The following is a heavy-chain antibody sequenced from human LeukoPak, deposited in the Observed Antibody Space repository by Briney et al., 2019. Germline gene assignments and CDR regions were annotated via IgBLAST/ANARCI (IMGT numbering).Heavy chain of an antibody. Sequence: GGSLRLSCAASGFTFSSYEMNWVRQAPGKGLEWVSYISSSGSTIYYADSVKGRFTISRDNSKNTLYLQMNSLRAEDTAVNYCARGSYYGYYNYYYMDVWGKGTTVTVSS. CDR2: ISSSGSTI. J-gene: IGHJ6*03. CDR1: GFTFSSYE. V-gene: IGHV3-48*03. D-gene: IGHD1-26*01. CDR3: ARGSYYGYYNYYYMDV.